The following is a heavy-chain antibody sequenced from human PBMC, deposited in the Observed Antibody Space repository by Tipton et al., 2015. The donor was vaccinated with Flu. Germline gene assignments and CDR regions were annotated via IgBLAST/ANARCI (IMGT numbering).Heavy chain of an antibody. J-gene: IGHJ4*02. V-gene: IGHV3-30*04. CDR3: ARGYYYDSSAYTAGY. CDR1: GFTFSSYA. CDR2: ISYDGSKK. D-gene: IGHD3-22*01. Sequence: SLRLSCAASGFTFSSYAMHWVRQAPGKGLEWVAVISYDGSKKYYADSVKGRFTISRDNSKNTLYLQMNSLRAEDTAVYYCARGYYYDSSAYTAGYWGQGALVTVSS.